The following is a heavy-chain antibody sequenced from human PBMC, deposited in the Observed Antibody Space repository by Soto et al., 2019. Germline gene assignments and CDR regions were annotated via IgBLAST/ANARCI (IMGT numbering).Heavy chain of an antibody. CDR3: ARARTDSSIAARPIDY. V-gene: IGHV4-38-2*02. CDR1: GYSISSGYY. D-gene: IGHD6-6*01. Sequence: SETLSLTCTVSGYSISSGYYWGWIRQPPGKGLEWIGSIYHSGSTYYNPSLKSRVTISVDTSKNQFSLKLSSVTAADTAVYYCARARTDSSIAARPIDYWGKGTLVTVSS. J-gene: IGHJ4*02. CDR2: IYHSGST.